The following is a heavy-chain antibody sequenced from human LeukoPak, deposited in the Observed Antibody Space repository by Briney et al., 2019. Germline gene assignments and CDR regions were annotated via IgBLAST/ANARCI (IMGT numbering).Heavy chain of an antibody. V-gene: IGHV4-4*09. Sequence: SETLSLTCTVSGGSISSYYWSWIRQPPGKGLEWIGYIYTSGSTNYNPSLKSRVTISVDTSKNQFSLKLSSVTAADAAVYYRARLGGWFDPWGQGTLVTVSS. J-gene: IGHJ5*02. CDR1: GGSISSYY. CDR3: ARLGGWFDP. CDR2: IYTSGST.